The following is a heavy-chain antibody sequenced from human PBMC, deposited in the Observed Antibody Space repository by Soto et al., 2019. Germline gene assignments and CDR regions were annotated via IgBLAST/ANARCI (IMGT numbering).Heavy chain of an antibody. Sequence: QVELVQSGAEVKKPGSSVKVSCQASEDTFRNYAISWVRQAPGQGLECMGGIIPIFGTANYAQKFQGRVTITADTSANTVYLELSSLRSEDTAVYYCASTKYDSSAYYYWYLGLWCRGTLVTVSS. CDR1: EDTFRNYA. J-gene: IGHJ2*01. CDR2: IIPIFGTA. CDR3: ASTKYDSSAYYYWYLGL. D-gene: IGHD3-22*01. V-gene: IGHV1-69*06.